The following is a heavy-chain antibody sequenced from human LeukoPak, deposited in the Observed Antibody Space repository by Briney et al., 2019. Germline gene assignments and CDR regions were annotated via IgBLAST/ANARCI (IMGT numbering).Heavy chain of an antibody. CDR1: GGSISSGGYS. V-gene: IGHV4-30-2*01. Sequence: SQTLPLTCAVSGGSISSGGYSWSWIRQPPGTGLEWIGYIYHSGSTYYNPSLKSRVTISADTSKKQFSLKLSSVTAADTAVYYCVTYYFDSSGPKKNYWGQGTLVTVSS. D-gene: IGHD3-22*01. CDR3: VTYYFDSSGPKKNY. CDR2: IYHSGST. J-gene: IGHJ4*02.